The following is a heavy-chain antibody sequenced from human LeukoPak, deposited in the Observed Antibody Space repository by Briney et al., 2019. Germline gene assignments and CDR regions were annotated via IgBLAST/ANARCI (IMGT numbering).Heavy chain of an antibody. CDR1: GFTFSSYA. Sequence: GGSLRLSCAASGFTFSSYAMSWVRQAPGKGLEWVSAISGSGGSTYYADSVKGRFTISRDNSKNTLYLQMNSLRAEDTAVYYCAKGGSAVGRVRSGSYYFSYYHGMDVWGQGTTVTVSS. CDR2: ISGSGGST. V-gene: IGHV3-23*01. J-gene: IGHJ6*02. D-gene: IGHD3-10*01. CDR3: AKGGSAVGRVRSGSYYFSYYHGMDV.